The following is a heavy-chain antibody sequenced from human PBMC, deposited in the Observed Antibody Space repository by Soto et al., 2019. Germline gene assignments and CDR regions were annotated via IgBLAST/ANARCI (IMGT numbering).Heavy chain of an antibody. CDR3: TTSDISSWP. CDR2: SRSKGNSYAT. J-gene: IGHJ4*02. D-gene: IGHD6-6*01. Sequence: PGGSLRLSCAASGFTFSGSAMHWVRQASGKGLEWVGLSRSKGNSYATAFAASVKGRFTISRDDSNNTAYLQMNSLKTDDTAVYYCTTSDISSWPWGQGTLVTVSS. V-gene: IGHV3-73*01. CDR1: GFTFSGSA.